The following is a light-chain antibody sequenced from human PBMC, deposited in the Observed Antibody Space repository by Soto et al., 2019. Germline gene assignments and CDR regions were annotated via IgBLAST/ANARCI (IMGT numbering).Light chain of an antibody. V-gene: IGLV1-40*01. CDR3: QSYDRSLSDYV. J-gene: IGLJ1*01. CDR1: TSDIGAGRD. CDR2: ANS. Sequence: QAVVTQPPSVSGALGQRVTISCTGSTSDIGAGRDVHWYQQLPGTAPKLLIYANSDRPSGVPDRFSGSKSGTSASLAITGLQAEDEADYYCQSYDRSLSDYVFGTGTKVTVL.